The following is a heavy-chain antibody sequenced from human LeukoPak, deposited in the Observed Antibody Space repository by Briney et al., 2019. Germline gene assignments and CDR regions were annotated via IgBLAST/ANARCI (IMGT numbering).Heavy chain of an antibody. J-gene: IGHJ4*02. CDR2: IYYSGST. D-gene: IGHD5-24*01. V-gene: IGHV4-39*01. CDR3: ARCVMATISPDDY. CDR1: GGSISSSSYY. Sequence: SETLSLTCTVSGGSISSSSYYWGWIRQPPGKGLGWIGSIYYSGSTYYNPSLKSRVTISVDTSKNQFSLKLSSVTAADTAVYYCARCVMATISPDDYWGQGTLVTVSS.